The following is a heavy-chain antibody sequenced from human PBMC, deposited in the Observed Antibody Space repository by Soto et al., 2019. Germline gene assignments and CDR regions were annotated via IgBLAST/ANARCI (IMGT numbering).Heavy chain of an antibody. CDR2: ISWNSGSI. D-gene: IGHD3-22*01. Sequence: GGSLRLSCAASGFTFDDYAMHWVRQAPGKGLEWVSGISWNSGSIGYADSVKGRFTISRDNAKNSLYLQMNSLRAEDTAVYYCARVRNYYDRNYFDYWGQGTLVTVSS. J-gene: IGHJ4*02. V-gene: IGHV3-9*01. CDR3: ARVRNYYDRNYFDY. CDR1: GFTFDDYA.